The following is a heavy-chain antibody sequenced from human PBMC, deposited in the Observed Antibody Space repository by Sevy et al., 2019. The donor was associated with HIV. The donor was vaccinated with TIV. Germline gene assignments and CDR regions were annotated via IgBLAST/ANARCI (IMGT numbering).Heavy chain of an antibody. D-gene: IGHD6-13*01. J-gene: IGHJ4*02. V-gene: IGHV1-8*01. Sequence: ASVKVSCKASGYTFTSYDINWVRQAPGQGLEWMGWMNPNRGKTGYAQKFQGRVTMTRNTSISTAYMELGSLRSEDTAVYYCARVFLKGYSSSHLGYWGQGTLVTVSS. CDR1: GYTFTSYD. CDR2: MNPNRGKT. CDR3: ARVFLKGYSSSHLGY.